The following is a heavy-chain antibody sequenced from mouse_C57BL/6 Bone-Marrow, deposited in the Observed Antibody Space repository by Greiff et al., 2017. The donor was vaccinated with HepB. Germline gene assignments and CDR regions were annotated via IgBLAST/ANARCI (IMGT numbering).Heavy chain of an antibody. CDR2: IRNKANGYTT. CDR1: GFTFTDYY. CDR3: ASSVRWGAMDY. V-gene: IGHV7-3*01. Sequence: EVMLVESGGGLVQPGGSLSLSCAASGFTFTDYYMSWVRQPPGKALEWLGFIRNKANGYTTEYSVSVKGRFTISRDNSQSILYLQMNALRAEDSATYYCASSVRWGAMDYWGQGTSVTVSS. D-gene: IGHD1-1*01. J-gene: IGHJ4*01.